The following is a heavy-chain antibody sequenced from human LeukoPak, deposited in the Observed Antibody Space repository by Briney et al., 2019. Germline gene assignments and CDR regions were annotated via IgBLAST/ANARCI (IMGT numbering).Heavy chain of an antibody. CDR1: GFTFSSYV. D-gene: IGHD4-11*01. J-gene: IGHJ4*02. CDR3: ARRNNYCGDY. V-gene: IGHV3-23*01. Sequence: GGSLRLSCAASGFTFSSYVMSWVRQAPGKGLEWVSVIGTSGGSTIYADSVKGRFTISRDDYKNTLYLQLNSLRAEDTAVYYCARRNNYCGDYWGQGTLVTVSS. CDR2: IGTSGGST.